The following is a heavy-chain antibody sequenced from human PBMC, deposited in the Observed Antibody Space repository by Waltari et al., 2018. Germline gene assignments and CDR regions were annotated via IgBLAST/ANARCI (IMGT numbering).Heavy chain of an antibody. D-gene: IGHD3-22*01. V-gene: IGHV4-4*07. CDR2: IYPSGST. CDR1: GGSVSRYF. Sequence: QVQLQESGPGLVKPSETLSLTCTVPGGSVSRYFWGWLRQPAGKGLEWIGRIYPSGSTNYNSSLKSRVTISVDKSKNQFSLKLTSVTAADAAVYFCARDGGLLRPFDLWGRGTLVTVSS. J-gene: IGHJ2*01. CDR3: ARDGGLLRPFDL.